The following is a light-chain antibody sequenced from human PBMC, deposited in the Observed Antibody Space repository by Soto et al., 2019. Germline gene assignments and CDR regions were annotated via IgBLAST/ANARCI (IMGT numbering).Light chain of an antibody. CDR3: ATWDDSLGRRVV. J-gene: IGLJ2*01. CDR1: RSNIGSHY. V-gene: IGLV1-47*01. CDR2: KDS. Sequence: QAVVTQPPSASGAPGQWVTISCSGSRSNIGSHYISWYQHLPGTAPKRLIYKDSQRPSGVPARFSGSRSGTSASLAIGVLGSEDEGSYYCATWDDSLGRRVVFGGGTKLTVL.